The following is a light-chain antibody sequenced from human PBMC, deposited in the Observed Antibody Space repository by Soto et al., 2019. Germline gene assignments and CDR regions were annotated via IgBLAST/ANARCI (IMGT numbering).Light chain of an antibody. CDR1: QSVSSNY. CDR2: VVS. V-gene: IGKV3-20*01. CDR3: QQYGISPT. Sequence: DIVLTQSPGTLSLSPGERATLSCRSSQSVSSNYFAWYQQKPDQAPRPVIYVVSGRATGIPDRFSGSLSGTDFTLTISRLEPEDSAVYYCQQYGISPTFGQGTKVEIK. J-gene: IGKJ1*01.